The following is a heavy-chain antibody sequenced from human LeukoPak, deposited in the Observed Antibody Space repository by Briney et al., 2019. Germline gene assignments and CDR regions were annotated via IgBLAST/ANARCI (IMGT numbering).Heavy chain of an antibody. CDR2: IYSGGST. V-gene: IGHV3-66*04. Sequence: GGSLRLSCAASGFTVSSNYMSWVRQAPGKGLEWVSVIYSGGSTYYADSVKGRFTISRDNSKNTLYLQMNSLRAEDTAVYYCARQRRFGDLPDALDIWGQGTMVTVSS. CDR3: ARQRRFGDLPDALDI. D-gene: IGHD3-10*01. J-gene: IGHJ3*02. CDR1: GFTVSSNY.